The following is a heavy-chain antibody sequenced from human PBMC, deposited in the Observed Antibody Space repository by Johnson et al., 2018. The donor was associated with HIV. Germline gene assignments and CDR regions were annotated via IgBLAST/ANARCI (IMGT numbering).Heavy chain of an antibody. J-gene: IGHJ3*02. D-gene: IGHD2-15*01. Sequence: VQLVESGGGLVQPGGSLRLSCVVSGFTVSSNYITWVRQAPGKGLEWVSIIYSDGNTYCADSVKGRFTIFRDNSKNTLYLQMNSLRAEDTAVYYCARTPGYSRSFDIWGQGTIVTVSS. CDR3: ARTPGYSRSFDI. CDR1: GFTVSSNY. CDR2: IYSDGNT. V-gene: IGHV3-66*01.